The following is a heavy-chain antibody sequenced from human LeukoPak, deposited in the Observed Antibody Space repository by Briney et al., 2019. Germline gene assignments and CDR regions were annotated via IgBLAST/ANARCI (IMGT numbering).Heavy chain of an antibody. D-gene: IGHD5-24*01. CDR3: VRGGDAYDANQDS. J-gene: IGHJ4*02. CDR2: IKNKAYGGTT. CDR1: GFTFGDST. Sequence: QPGGSLRLSCTSSGFTFGDSTISWLRQAPGKGMEWVGFIKNKAYGGTTQYAASVKGRFTISRDDSKSIAYLQMNSMKTDDTAVDYCVRGGDAYDANQDSWGQGTLVTVSS. V-gene: IGHV3-49*03.